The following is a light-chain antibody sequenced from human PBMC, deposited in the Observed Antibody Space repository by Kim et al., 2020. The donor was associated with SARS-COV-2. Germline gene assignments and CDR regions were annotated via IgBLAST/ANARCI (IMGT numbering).Light chain of an antibody. CDR3: QQRGNWPT. J-gene: IGKJ5*01. CDR1: QSVRTY. CDR2: DAS. Sequence: SLSPGVRATLSGRASQSVRTYLAGYQKKPGKSPRLIIYDASNRATDSPARFSGIGTGTDFTLTISSVEPEDFAVYYCQQRGNWPTFGQGTRLEIK. V-gene: IGKV3-11*01.